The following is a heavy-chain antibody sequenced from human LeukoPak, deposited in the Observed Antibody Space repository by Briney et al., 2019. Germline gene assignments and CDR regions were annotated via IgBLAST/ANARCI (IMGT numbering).Heavy chain of an antibody. Sequence: SVKVSCKASGGTFSSYAISWVRQAPGQGLEWMGGIITIFGTANYAQKFQGRVTTTADESTSTAYMELSSLRSEDTAVYYCAREEPAAINWFDPWGQGTLVTVSS. D-gene: IGHD2-2*02. V-gene: IGHV1-69*01. CDR3: AREEPAAINWFDP. J-gene: IGHJ5*02. CDR2: IITIFGTA. CDR1: GGTFSSYA.